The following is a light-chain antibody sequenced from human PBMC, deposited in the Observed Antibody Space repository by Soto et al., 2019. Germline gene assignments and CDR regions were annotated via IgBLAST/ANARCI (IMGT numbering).Light chain of an antibody. J-gene: IGKJ1*01. Sequence: EIVMTQSPATLSVSPGERVTLSCRASQSVSSNLAWYQQKPGQAPRLLIYGASTRATGIPARFSGSGSGTEFTLTISSLQSEDVAVYYCQQYHNWGEFGQGTKVEIK. CDR1: QSVSSN. CDR3: QQYHNWGE. CDR2: GAS. V-gene: IGKV3-15*01.